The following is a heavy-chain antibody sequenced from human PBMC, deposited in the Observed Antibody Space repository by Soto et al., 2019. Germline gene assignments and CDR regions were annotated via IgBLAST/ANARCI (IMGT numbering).Heavy chain of an antibody. V-gene: IGHV3-20*01. CDR3: VATTRYYYYYYMDV. CDR2: INWNGGST. J-gene: IGHJ6*03. CDR1: GFTFDDYG. D-gene: IGHD5-12*01. Sequence: AGGSLRLSCAASGFTFDDYGMSWVRQAPGKGLEWVSGINWNGGSTGYADSVKGRFTISRDNAKNSLYLQMNSLRAEDTALYHCVATTRYYYYYYMDVWGKGTTVTVSS.